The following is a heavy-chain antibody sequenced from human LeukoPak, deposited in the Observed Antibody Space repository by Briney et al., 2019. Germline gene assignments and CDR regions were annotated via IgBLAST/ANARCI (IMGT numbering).Heavy chain of an antibody. V-gene: IGHV4-38-2*02. Sequence: SETLSLTCTVSGYSISSGYYWGWIRQPPGKGLEWIGSIYHSGSTYYNPSLKSRVTISVDTSKNQFSLKMSSVTAADTAVYYCATYYSDSSAYVHYLDSWGQGTLVTVSS. CDR2: IYHSGST. J-gene: IGHJ4*02. CDR3: ATYYSDSSAYVHYLDS. CDR1: GYSISSGYY. D-gene: IGHD3-22*01.